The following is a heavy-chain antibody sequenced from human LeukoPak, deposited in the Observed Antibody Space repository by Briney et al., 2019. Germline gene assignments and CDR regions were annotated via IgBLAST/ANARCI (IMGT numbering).Heavy chain of an antibody. Sequence: GGSLRLSCAASGFTFSNYWMSWVRQAPGKGLEWVANIKKDGSEIYYVDSVKGRFTISRDNAKNSLYLQVNSLRAEDTALYYCARVDFWSGGNYWGQGTLVTVSS. J-gene: IGHJ4*02. CDR3: ARVDFWSGGNY. V-gene: IGHV3-7*01. CDR1: GFTFSNYW. D-gene: IGHD3-3*01. CDR2: IKKDGSEI.